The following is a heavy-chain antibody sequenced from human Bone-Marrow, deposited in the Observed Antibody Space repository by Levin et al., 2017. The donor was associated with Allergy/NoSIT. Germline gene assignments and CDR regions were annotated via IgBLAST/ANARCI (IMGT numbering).Heavy chain of an antibody. CDR1: GGTFSSYA. J-gene: IGHJ6*03. D-gene: IGHD1-7*01. CDR2: IIPIFGTA. CDR3: ASSIHITGTAYYYYMDV. Sequence: ASVKVSCKASGGTFSSYAISWVRQAPGQGLEWMGGIIPIFGTANYAQKFQGRVTITADESTSTAYMELSSLRSEDTAVYYCASSIHITGTAYYYYMDVWGKGTTVTVSS. V-gene: IGHV1-69*13.